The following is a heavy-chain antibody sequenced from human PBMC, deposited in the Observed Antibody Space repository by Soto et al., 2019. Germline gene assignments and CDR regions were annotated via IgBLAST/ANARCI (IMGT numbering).Heavy chain of an antibody. V-gene: IGHV1-18*01. CDR2: ISAYNGNT. D-gene: IGHD3-3*01. CDR1: GYTFTSYG. Sequence: QVQLVQSGAEVKKPGASVKVSCKASGYTFTSYGISWVRQAPGQGLEWMGWISAYNGNTNYAQKLQGRVAMTTDTSTSTAYMELRSLRSDDTAVYYCARDGTIFGVVIRYGMDVWGQGTTVTVSS. J-gene: IGHJ6*02. CDR3: ARDGTIFGVVIRYGMDV.